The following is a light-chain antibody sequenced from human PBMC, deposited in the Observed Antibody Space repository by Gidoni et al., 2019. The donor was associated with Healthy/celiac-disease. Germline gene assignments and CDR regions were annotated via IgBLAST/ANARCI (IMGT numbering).Light chain of an antibody. CDR1: QRVSRN. CDR2: GAS. CDR3: QQYNNWPPWT. V-gene: IGKV3-15*01. J-gene: IGKJ1*01. Sequence: EIVMTQSPATLSVSPGERATLSCRASQRVSRNLAWYQQTPGQAPRLLIYGASTRATGIPARFSGSGSGTEFTLTISSLQSEDFAVYYCQQYNNWPPWTFGQGTKGEIK.